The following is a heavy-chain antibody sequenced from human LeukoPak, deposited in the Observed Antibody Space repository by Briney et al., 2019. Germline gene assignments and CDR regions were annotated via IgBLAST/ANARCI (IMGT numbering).Heavy chain of an antibody. CDR2: ISSSGSTI. V-gene: IGHV3-11*01. CDR1: EFTFSDSY. Sequence: PGGSLRLSRAASEFTFSDSYMSWIRQAPGKGLEWVSYISSSGSTIYYADSVKGRFTISRDNAKNSLYLQMNSLRAEDTAVYYCRMIRWFGELYGMDVWGQGTTVTVSS. J-gene: IGHJ6*02. CDR3: RMIRWFGELYGMDV. D-gene: IGHD3-10*01.